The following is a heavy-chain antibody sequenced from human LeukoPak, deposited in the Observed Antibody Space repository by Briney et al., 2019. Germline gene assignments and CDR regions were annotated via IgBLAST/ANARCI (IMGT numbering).Heavy chain of an antibody. Sequence: ASVKVSCKDSGGTFSSYAISWVRQAPGQGLEWMGRIIPIFAIANYAQKFQGRVTINADKSTSTAYMELSSLRSEDTAVYSCARQGYYYDRSGAFDIWGQGTMVTVSS. CDR2: IIPIFAIA. D-gene: IGHD3-22*01. J-gene: IGHJ3*02. CDR1: GGTFSSYA. CDR3: ARQGYYYDRSGAFDI. V-gene: IGHV1-69*04.